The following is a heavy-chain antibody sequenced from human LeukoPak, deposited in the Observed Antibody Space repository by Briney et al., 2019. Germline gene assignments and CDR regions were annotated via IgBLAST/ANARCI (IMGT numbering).Heavy chain of an antibody. CDR3: ARAVGTAPFDH. V-gene: IGHV4-59*01. Sequence: SETLSLTCTVSRGSITSYYWSCIRQPPGKRLEWIGYIHYSGSPNYNPSLKSRVTMSVETSKNQFSLKLSSVTAADTAVYYCARAVGTAPFDHWGQGTLVTVSS. CDR1: RGSITSYY. J-gene: IGHJ4*02. D-gene: IGHD2-21*02. CDR2: IHYSGSP.